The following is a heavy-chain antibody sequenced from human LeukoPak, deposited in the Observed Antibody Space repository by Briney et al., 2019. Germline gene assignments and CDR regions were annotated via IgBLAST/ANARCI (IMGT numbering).Heavy chain of an antibody. CDR2: ISSSSSYI. J-gene: IGHJ5*02. D-gene: IGHD2-8*01. Sequence: GGSLRLSCAASGFTFSNYAMSWVRQAPRKGLEWVSSISSSSSYIYYADSVRGRFTISRDNAKNSLYLQMNSLRAEDTAVYYCASNPWFDPWGQGTLVTVSS. CDR1: GFTFSNYA. CDR3: ASNPWFDP. V-gene: IGHV3-21*01.